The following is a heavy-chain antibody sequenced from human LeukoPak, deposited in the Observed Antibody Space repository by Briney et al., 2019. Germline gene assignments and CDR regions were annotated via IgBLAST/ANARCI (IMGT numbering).Heavy chain of an antibody. Sequence: TSETLSLTCAVYGGSFSGYYWSWIRQPPGKGLEWIGEINHSGSTNYNPSLKSRVTISVDTSKNQFSLKLSSVTAADTAVYYCRLDSIDYYSFDYWGRGILVTVSS. CDR2: INHSGST. V-gene: IGHV4-34*03. D-gene: IGHD3-22*01. J-gene: IGHJ4*02. CDR3: RLDSIDYYSFDY. CDR1: GGSFSGYY.